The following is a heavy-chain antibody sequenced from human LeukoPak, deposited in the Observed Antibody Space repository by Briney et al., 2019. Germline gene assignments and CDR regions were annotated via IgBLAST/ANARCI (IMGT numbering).Heavy chain of an antibody. V-gene: IGHV1-24*01. Sequence: ASVKVSCKVSGYTLTELSMHWVRQAPGKGLEWMGGFDPEDGETIYAQKFQGRVTMTEDTSTDTAYMELGSLRSEDTAVYYCATGLRGYCSSTSCLYFDYWGQGTLVTVSS. CDR1: GYTLTELS. J-gene: IGHJ4*02. CDR3: ATGLRGYCSSTSCLYFDY. D-gene: IGHD2-2*01. CDR2: FDPEDGET.